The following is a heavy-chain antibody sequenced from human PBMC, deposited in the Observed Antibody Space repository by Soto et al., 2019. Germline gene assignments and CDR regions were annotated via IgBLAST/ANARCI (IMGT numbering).Heavy chain of an antibody. Sequence: PSATLSLTCRDSGGSIRSYDWSWIRQSPEKGLEWIGYFYHSGNSNYNPSLKSRVTIPVDTSKNQLSLSLRSVTAADTAVYFCARISSVDPYGYVNGGLDVWGQGTTVTVPS. CDR2: FYHSGNS. J-gene: IGHJ6*02. CDR3: ARISSVDPYGYVNGGLDV. CDR1: GGSIRSYD. V-gene: IGHV4-59*01. D-gene: IGHD5-18*01.